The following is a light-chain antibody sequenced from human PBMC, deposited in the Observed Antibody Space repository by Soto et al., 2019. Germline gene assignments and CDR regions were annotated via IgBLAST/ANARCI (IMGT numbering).Light chain of an antibody. J-gene: IGKJ4*01. CDR2: GAS. Sequence: DIQMTQFPSSVSAYVGDRVTITCRASQGISSWLAWYQQKPGEAPRLLIHGASSLHGGVPSRFSGSGSGTDFILTISSLQPEDSATYYCQQAISVPLTFGGGTKVEIK. CDR1: QGISSW. CDR3: QQAISVPLT. V-gene: IGKV1D-12*01.